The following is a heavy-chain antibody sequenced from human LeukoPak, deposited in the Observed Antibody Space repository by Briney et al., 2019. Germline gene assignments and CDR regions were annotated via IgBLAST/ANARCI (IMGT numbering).Heavy chain of an antibody. CDR3: ARDRYSSSSGLLDY. Sequence: GGSLRLSCAASGFTFSRYWMHWVRQAPGKGLVWVSRINTDGSSTSYADSVKGRFTISRDNAKNTLYLQMNSLRAEDTAVYYCARDRYSSSSGLLDYWGQGTLVTVSS. V-gene: IGHV3-74*01. CDR1: GFTFSRYW. CDR2: INTDGSST. J-gene: IGHJ4*02. D-gene: IGHD6-6*01.